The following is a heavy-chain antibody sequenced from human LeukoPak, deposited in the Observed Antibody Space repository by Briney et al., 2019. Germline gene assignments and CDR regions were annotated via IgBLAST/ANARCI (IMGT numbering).Heavy chain of an antibody. CDR2: ISSSSSYI. J-gene: IGHJ4*02. Sequence: GGSLRLSCAASGFTFSSYSMNWVRQAPGKGLEWVSSISSSSSYIYYADSVKGRFTISRDNAKNSLYLQMNSLRAEDTAVYYCARGVLGYYDSSGYYWGQGTLVTVSS. CDR3: ARGVLGYYDSSGYY. CDR1: GFTFSSYS. D-gene: IGHD3-22*01. V-gene: IGHV3-21*01.